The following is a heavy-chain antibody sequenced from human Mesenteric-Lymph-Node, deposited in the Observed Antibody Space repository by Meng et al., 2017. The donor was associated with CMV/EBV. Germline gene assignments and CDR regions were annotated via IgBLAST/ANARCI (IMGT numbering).Heavy chain of an antibody. Sequence: GSLRLSCTVSGATMTSPYYYWDWIRQPPGKGLEWIGNIYYSGSTDYSPSLKSRTTIGIDTSKSQFSLNLSSVTATDTAVYYCARSRWGARHDAFQIWGQGTMVTVSS. J-gene: IGHJ3*02. CDR1: GATMTSPYYY. CDR2: IYYSGST. CDR3: ARSRWGARHDAFQI. D-gene: IGHD3-16*01. V-gene: IGHV4-39*01.